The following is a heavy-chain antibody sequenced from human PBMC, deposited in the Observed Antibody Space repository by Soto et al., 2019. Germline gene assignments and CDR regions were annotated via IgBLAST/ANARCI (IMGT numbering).Heavy chain of an antibody. CDR1: GGSISSTSYY. CDR2: IYYSGSI. V-gene: IGHV4-39*01. CDR3: ARLLYDRSGYYYFDY. Sequence: PSETLSLTCAVSGGSISSTSYYWGWIRQPPGKGLEWIGSIYYSGSIYHNPSLKSRVSTSVDTSKNQLSLKLNSVTAADTALYYCARLLYDRSGYYYFDYWGRGTLVTAPQ. J-gene: IGHJ4*02. D-gene: IGHD3-22*01.